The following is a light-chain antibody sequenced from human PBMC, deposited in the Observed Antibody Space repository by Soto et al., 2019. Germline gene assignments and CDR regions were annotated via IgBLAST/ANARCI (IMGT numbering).Light chain of an antibody. J-gene: IGKJ1*01. CDR1: QSVSNNY. CDR2: GAS. CDR3: QQYGSSGT. Sequence: EVVLTQSKGTLSLSPGERATLSCMASQSVSNNYLAWYQQKPGQAPRLLIYGASNRATGIPDRFSGSGSGTDFTLTISRLEPEDFAVYYCQQYGSSGTFGQGTKVDIK. V-gene: IGKV3-20*01.